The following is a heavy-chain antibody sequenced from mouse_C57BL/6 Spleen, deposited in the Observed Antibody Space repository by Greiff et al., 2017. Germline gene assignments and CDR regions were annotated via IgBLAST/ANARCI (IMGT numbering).Heavy chain of an antibody. D-gene: IGHD1-1*01. Sequence: VQLKESVAELVRPGASVKLSCTASGFNIKNTYMHWVKQRPEQGLEWIGRIDPANGNTKYAPKFQGKATITADTSSHTAYLQLSSLTSEDTAIYYCALSTTVVELFDYWGQGTTLTVSS. V-gene: IGHV14-3*01. CDR3: ALSTTVVELFDY. J-gene: IGHJ2*01. CDR2: IDPANGNT. CDR1: GFNIKNTY.